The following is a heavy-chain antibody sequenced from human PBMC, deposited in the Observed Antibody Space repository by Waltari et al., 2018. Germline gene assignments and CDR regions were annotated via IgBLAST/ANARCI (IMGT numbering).Heavy chain of an antibody. CDR2: IIPILGIA. CDR1: VGTFSSYA. J-gene: IGHJ6*03. V-gene: IGHV1-69*10. Sequence: QVQLVQSGAEVKKPASSVKVPCKASVGTFSSYAIRWGRQAAGHGLRWMGGIIPILGIANYAQKFQGRVTITADKSTSTAYMELSSLRSEDTAVYYCALTSRRIFGVVTPTRYMDVWGKGTTVTVSS. D-gene: IGHD3-3*01. CDR3: ALTSRRIFGVVTPTRYMDV.